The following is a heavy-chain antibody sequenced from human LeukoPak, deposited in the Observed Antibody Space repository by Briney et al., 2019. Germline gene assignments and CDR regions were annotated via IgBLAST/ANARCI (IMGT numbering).Heavy chain of an antibody. D-gene: IGHD2-2*01. CDR2: INHSGST. Sequence: SETLSLTCAVYGGSFSGYYWSWIRQPPGKGLEWIGEINHSGSTNYNPSPKSRVTISVDTSKNQFSLKLSSVTAADTAVYYCASRGISVVVPAASGRRNWFDPWGQGTLVTVSS. J-gene: IGHJ5*02. CDR1: GGSFSGYY. V-gene: IGHV4-34*01. CDR3: ASRGISVVVPAASGRRNWFDP.